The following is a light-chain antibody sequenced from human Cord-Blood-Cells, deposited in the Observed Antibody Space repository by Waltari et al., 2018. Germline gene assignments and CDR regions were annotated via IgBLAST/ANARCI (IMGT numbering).Light chain of an antibody. CDR2: GAS. CDR1: QSVSSSY. J-gene: IGKJ4*01. Sequence: ELVLTQSPGTLSLSPGERATLSCRASQSVSSSYLAWYQQKPGQAPRLLIYGASSRATGIPDRFSGSGSGTDFTLTISRLEPEDFAVYYCQQYGSSPRNTFGGGTKVEIK. V-gene: IGKV3-20*01. CDR3: QQYGSSPRNT.